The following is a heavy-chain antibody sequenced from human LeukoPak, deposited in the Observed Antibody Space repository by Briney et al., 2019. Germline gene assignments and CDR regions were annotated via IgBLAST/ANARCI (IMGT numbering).Heavy chain of an antibody. J-gene: IGHJ3*02. V-gene: IGHV3-53*01. CDR3: AKGYGSSTSCYICDAFDI. D-gene: IGHD2-2*02. CDR2: IYSGGST. CDR1: GFTVSSNY. Sequence: GGSLRLSCAASGFTVSSNYMSWVRQAPGKGLEWVSVIYSGGSTYYADSVKGRFTISRDNSKNTLYLQMNSLRAEDTAVYYCAKGYGSSTSCYICDAFDIWGQGTMVTVSS.